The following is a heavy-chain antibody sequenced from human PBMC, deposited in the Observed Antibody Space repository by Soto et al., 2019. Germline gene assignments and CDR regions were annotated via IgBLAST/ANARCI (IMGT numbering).Heavy chain of an antibody. V-gene: IGHV3-7*01. CDR3: SRVMCSGGSCYFSDSFDY. CDR2: IKQDGSET. CDR1: GFTFSSYW. Sequence: EVQLVESGGGLVQPGGTLRLSCAASGFTFSSYWMSWVRQAPGKGLEWVANIKQDGSETYYVDSVQGRFTISRDNAKNSLYQQMNSLRAEDTAVYYCSRVMCSGGSCYFSDSFDYGGQGTLVTVSS. D-gene: IGHD2-15*01. J-gene: IGHJ4*02.